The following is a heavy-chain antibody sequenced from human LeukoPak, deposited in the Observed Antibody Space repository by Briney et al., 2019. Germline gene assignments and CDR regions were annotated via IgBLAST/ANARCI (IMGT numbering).Heavy chain of an antibody. CDR1: GGSISSGGYS. Sequence: PSQTLSLTCAVSGGSISSGGYSWTWIRQPPGKGLERIGYIHHTGSTYYKPSLKSRVTISVDRSKNQFSLKLTSVTAADTAVYYCASGYWFLDLWGRGTLVTVSS. J-gene: IGHJ2*01. CDR2: IHHTGST. V-gene: IGHV4-30-2*01. CDR3: ASGYWFLDL.